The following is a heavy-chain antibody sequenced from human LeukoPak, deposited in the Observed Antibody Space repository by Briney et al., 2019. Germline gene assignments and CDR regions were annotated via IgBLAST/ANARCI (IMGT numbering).Heavy chain of an antibody. V-gene: IGHV4-30-2*01. CDR3: ARGREVASAYYFDY. CDR2: INHSGST. D-gene: IGHD2-15*01. CDR1: GGSISSGGYY. Sequence: SSQTLSLTCAVSGGSISSGGYYWSWIRQPPGKGLEWIGEINHSGSTNYNPSLKSRVTISVDTSKNQFSLKLSSVTAADTAVYYCARGREVASAYYFDYWGQGTLVTVSS. J-gene: IGHJ4*02.